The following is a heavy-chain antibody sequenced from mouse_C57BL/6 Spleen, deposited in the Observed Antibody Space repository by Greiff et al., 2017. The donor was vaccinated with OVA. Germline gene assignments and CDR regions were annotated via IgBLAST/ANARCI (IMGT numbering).Heavy chain of an antibody. V-gene: IGHV1-64*01. D-gene: IGHD1-1*01. Sequence: QVQLQQPGAELVKPGASVKLSCKASGYTFTSYWTHWVKQRPGQGLEWIGMIHPNSGSTNYNEKFKSKATLTVDKSSSTAYMQLSSLTSEDSAVYYCARWGTTKFAYWGQGTLVTVSA. CDR2: IHPNSGST. J-gene: IGHJ3*01. CDR3: ARWGTTKFAY. CDR1: GYTFTSYW.